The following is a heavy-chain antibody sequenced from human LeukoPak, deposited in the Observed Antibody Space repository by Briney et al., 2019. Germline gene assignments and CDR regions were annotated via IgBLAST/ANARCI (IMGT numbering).Heavy chain of an antibody. V-gene: IGHV4-31*03. CDR1: GASISSGGYY. J-gene: IGHJ5*02. D-gene: IGHD3-3*01. Sequence: SETLSLTCTVSGASISSGGYYWSWIRQHPGKGLEWIAYIYYTGSTDYNPSLKSRVAISLDTSNNQFSLRLRSLTVADTAVYYCARDHGYDFWSGYPHNWFDPWGQGTLVTVSS. CDR3: ARDHGYDFWSGYPHNWFDP. CDR2: IYYTGST.